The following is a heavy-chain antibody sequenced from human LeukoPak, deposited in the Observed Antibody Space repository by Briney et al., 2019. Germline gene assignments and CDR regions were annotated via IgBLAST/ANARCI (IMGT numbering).Heavy chain of an antibody. J-gene: IGHJ4*02. D-gene: IGHD2-21*02. CDR2: IHYSGST. CDR3: AGGGDSDSLEFDY. Sequence: TSSETLSLTCTVSGGSINSSTHFWGYIRQPPGEGLEWIGSIHYSGSTYDNPSLKSRVTISIDTSKNQFSLKLSSVTAADTAVYYCAGGGDSDSLEFDYWGQGTLVTVSS. V-gene: IGHV4-39*07. CDR1: GGSINSSTHF.